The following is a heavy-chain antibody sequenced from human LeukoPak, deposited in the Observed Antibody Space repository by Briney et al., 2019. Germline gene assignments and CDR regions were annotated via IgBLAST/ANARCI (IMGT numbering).Heavy chain of an antibody. V-gene: IGHV6-1*01. CDR3: VRGNYNFDY. D-gene: IGHD5-24*01. Sequence: SQTLSLTCAISGESVSSHSASWNWIRQSPSRGLEWLGRTYYRSKWYNEYAGSVKGRITVNPDTSKNQFSLQLDSVTPEDTAVYYCVRGNYNFDYWGQGTLVTVSS. CDR1: GESVSSHSAS. J-gene: IGHJ4*02. CDR2: TYYRSKWYN.